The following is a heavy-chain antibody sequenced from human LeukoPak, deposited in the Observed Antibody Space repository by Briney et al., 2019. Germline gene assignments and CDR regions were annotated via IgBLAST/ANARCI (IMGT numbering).Heavy chain of an antibody. Sequence: SETLSLTCTVSGSSITSDHWTWIRQPAGKGLAWIGRLSASGTTNFNPSLKSRVTISGDKTKKQVSLRLSSVTAADTAVYYCARDADGAAQFDPWGPGTLVSVSS. V-gene: IGHV4-4*07. CDR1: GSSITSDH. D-gene: IGHD6-13*01. CDR2: LSASGTT. J-gene: IGHJ5*02. CDR3: ARDADGAAQFDP.